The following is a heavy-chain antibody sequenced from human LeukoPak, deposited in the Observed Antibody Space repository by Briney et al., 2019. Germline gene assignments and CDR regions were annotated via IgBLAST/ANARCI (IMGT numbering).Heavy chain of an antibody. V-gene: IGHV4-4*07. Sequence: SETLSLTCTVSGGSISSYDWSWIRQPPGKGLEWIRRIYTSGSTNYNPSLKSRLTMSVDTSKSKFSMKQSSVTASDTAVYYCARVLVYYYGSGSYYGDAFDIWGQGTMVTVSS. D-gene: IGHD3-10*01. J-gene: IGHJ3*02. CDR1: GGSISSYD. CDR2: IYTSGST. CDR3: ARVLVYYYGSGSYYGDAFDI.